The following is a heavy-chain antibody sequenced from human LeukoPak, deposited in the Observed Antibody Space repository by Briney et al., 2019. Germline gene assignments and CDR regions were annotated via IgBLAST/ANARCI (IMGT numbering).Heavy chain of an antibody. CDR3: ARSTSGHYSSGWRMVVY. J-gene: IGHJ4*02. CDR2: IYPGDSDT. CDR1: GYSFTGYW. Sequence: GESLKISCKGSGYSFTGYWIGWVRQMPGKGLEWTGIIYPGDSDTRYSPSFQGQVTISADKSISTAYLQWSSLKASDTAMYYCARSTSGHYSSGWRMVVYWGQGTLVTVSS. D-gene: IGHD6-19*01. V-gene: IGHV5-51*01.